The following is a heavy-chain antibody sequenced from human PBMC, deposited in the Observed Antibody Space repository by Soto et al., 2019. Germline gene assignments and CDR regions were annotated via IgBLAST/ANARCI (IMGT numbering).Heavy chain of an antibody. CDR3: ARGLHCSGGSCYLKKYNWFDP. CDR1: GFTFSSYD. CDR2: IGTAGDT. V-gene: IGHV3-13*01. J-gene: IGHJ5*02. Sequence: GGSLRLSCAASGFTFSSYDMHWVRQATGKGLEWVSAIGTAGDTYYPGSVKGRFTISRENAKNSLYLQMNSLRAGDTAVYYCARGLHCSGGSCYLKKYNWFDPWGQGTLVTVSS. D-gene: IGHD2-15*01.